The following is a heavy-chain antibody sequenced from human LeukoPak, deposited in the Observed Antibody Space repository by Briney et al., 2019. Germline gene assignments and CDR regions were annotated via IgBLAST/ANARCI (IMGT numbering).Heavy chain of an antibody. V-gene: IGHV4-59*12. CDR1: GGSISSYY. CDR2: IYSSGST. Sequence: SETLSLTCTVSGGSISSYYWSWIRQPPGKGLEWIGYIYSSGSTNYNPSLKSRVTISVDTSKNQSSLKLSSVTAADTAVYYCARESVYSSGWYELYNWFDPWGQGTLVTVSS. D-gene: IGHD6-19*01. CDR3: ARESVYSSGWYELYNWFDP. J-gene: IGHJ5*02.